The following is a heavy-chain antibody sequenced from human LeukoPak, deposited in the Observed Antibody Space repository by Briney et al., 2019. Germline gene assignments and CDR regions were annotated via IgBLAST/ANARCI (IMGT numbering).Heavy chain of an antibody. Sequence: ASVKVSCKASGYTFTSYDINWVRQAPGQGLEWMGWINPNSGGTNYAQKFQGRVTMTRDTSISTAYMELSRLRSDDTAVYYCARVGKPYYYMDVWGKGTTVTISS. CDR3: ARVGKPYYYMDV. J-gene: IGHJ6*03. CDR1: GYTFTSYD. D-gene: IGHD4-23*01. CDR2: INPNSGGT. V-gene: IGHV1-2*02.